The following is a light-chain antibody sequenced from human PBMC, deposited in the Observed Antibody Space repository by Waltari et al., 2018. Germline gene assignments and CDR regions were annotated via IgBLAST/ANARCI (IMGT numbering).Light chain of an antibody. V-gene: IGKV4-1*01. CDR3: QQYFTTPRA. CDR1: QSLLFSSNHKNY. J-gene: IGKJ1*01. Sequence: DIVMTQSPDSLALSLRERATINCRSSQSLLFSSNHKNYLAWYQKKPGQPPKLLIYWASTRDSGVPDRFSGSGSGTDFTLTISGLQAEDVAVYYCQQYFTTPRAFGQGTKVEIK. CDR2: WAS.